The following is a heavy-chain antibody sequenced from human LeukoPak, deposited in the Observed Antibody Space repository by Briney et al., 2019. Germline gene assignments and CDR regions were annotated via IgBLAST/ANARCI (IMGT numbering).Heavy chain of an antibody. CDR2: MYSGGAT. CDR3: ARARGYAIEY. CDR1: GFTFSSYW. Sequence: PGGSLRLSCAASGFTFSSYWMHWVRQAPGKGLVWVSIMYSGGATYYADSVKGRFTVSRDNSKNTLYLLMNSLRAEDTAVYHCARARGYAIEYWGQGILVTVSS. D-gene: IGHD5-12*01. J-gene: IGHJ4*02. V-gene: IGHV3-53*01.